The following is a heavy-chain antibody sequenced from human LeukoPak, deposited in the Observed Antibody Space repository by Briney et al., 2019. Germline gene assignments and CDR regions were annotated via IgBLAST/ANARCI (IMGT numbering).Heavy chain of an antibody. CDR2: INHSGST. D-gene: IGHD5-24*01. CDR1: GGSFSGYY. J-gene: IGHJ4*02. CDR3: GRGRRRGFDY. V-gene: IGHV4-34*01. Sequence: SETLSLTCAVYGGSFSGYYWSWIRQPPGKGLEWVGEINHSGSTNYNPSLMSRVTISLDTSKNQFSLKLSSVTAADTAVYYCGRGRRRGFDYWGQGTLVTVSS.